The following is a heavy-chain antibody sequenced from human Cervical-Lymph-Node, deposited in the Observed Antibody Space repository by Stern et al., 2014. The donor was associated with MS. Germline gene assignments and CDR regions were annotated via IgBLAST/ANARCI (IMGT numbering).Heavy chain of an antibody. D-gene: IGHD1-26*01. CDR1: GGSISSGGYY. Sequence: QVQLVQSGPGLVKPSQTLSLTCTVSGGSISSGGYYWSWIRQHPGKGLEWIGYIHYSGSTYYSSSLKSRLTISVDKSKNQFSLRLNSVTAADTAVYYCARASGTYAVYYYNYGMDVWGQGTTVTVSS. J-gene: IGHJ6*02. CDR2: IHYSGST. CDR3: ARASGTYAVYYYNYGMDV. V-gene: IGHV4-31*03.